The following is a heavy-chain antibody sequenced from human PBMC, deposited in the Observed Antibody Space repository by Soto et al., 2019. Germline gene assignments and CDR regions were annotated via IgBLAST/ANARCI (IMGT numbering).Heavy chain of an antibody. Sequence: QVQLQESGPGLVKPSETLSLTCTVSGGSISSYYWSWIRQPPGKGLEWIGYIYDSGSTNYNPSLKSRDNISVDTSKNQFSLKLSSVTAADTAVYYCARLEGSDSSSWKPYNWFDPWGQGALVTVSS. D-gene: IGHD6-13*01. CDR2: IYDSGST. J-gene: IGHJ5*02. CDR3: ARLEGSDSSSWKPYNWFDP. V-gene: IGHV4-59*08. CDR1: GGSISSYY.